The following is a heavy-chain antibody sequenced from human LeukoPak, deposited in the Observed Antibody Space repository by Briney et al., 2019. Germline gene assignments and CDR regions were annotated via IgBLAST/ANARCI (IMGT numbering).Heavy chain of an antibody. D-gene: IGHD3-10*01. V-gene: IGHV3-23*01. Sequence: GGSLRLSCAASGFTLSSYAMSWVRQAPGKGLEWVSVISAGGITTHYADSVKGRFTISRDNPKNTVFLQMSSLRAEDTALYYCARKSGSGNFPLDYWGQGTLVTVSS. CDR2: ISAGGITT. CDR1: GFTLSSYA. J-gene: IGHJ4*02. CDR3: ARKSGSGNFPLDY.